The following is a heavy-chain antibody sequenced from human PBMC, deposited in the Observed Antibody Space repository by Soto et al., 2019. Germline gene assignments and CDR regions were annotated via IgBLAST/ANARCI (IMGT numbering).Heavy chain of an antibody. D-gene: IGHD6-13*01. J-gene: IGHJ4*02. CDR2: IWHDGSNK. CDR1: GFTFSSYG. V-gene: IGHV3-33*01. CDR3: ARGRGQQMVILLDQ. Sequence: QVQLVESGGGVVQPGRSLSLSCAASGFTFSSYGIHWVRQAPGKGLEWVAVIWHDGSNKYYADSVKGRFTISRDNFKNTLYLQMNSLRAEDTAVYYGARGRGQQMVILLDQWGQGTLVTVSS.